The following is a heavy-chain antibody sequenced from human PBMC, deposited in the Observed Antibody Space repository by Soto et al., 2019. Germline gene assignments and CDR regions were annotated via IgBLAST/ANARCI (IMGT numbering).Heavy chain of an antibody. CDR1: GGSFSGYY. CDR3: ARGRPTPPGIAAAGTIDY. J-gene: IGHJ4*02. V-gene: IGHV4-34*01. CDR2: INHSGST. Sequence: SETLSLTCAVYGGSFSGYYWSWIRQPPGKGLEWIGEINHSGSTNYNPSLKSRVTISVDTSKNQFSLKLSSVTAADTAVYYCARGRPTPPGIAAAGTIDYWGQGTLVTVSS. D-gene: IGHD6-13*01.